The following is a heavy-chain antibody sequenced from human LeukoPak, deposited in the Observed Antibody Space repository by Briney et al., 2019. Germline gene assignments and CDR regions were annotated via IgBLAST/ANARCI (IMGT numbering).Heavy chain of an antibody. CDR2: ISWNSGSI. CDR3: AKDSLAYYYDSSGYPDY. V-gene: IGHV3-9*01. Sequence: SLRLSCAASGFTFDDYAMHWVRQAPGKGLEWVSGISWNSGSIVYADSVKGRFTISRDNAKNSLYLQMNSLRAEDTALYYCAKDSLAYYYDSSGYPDYWGQGTLVIVSS. J-gene: IGHJ4*02. D-gene: IGHD3-22*01. CDR1: GFTFDDYA.